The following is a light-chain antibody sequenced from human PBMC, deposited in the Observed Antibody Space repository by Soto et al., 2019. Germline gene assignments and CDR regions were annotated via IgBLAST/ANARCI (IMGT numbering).Light chain of an antibody. CDR3: QCYHTVSRT. CDR2: KAT. CDR1: QSISNL. J-gene: IGKJ1*01. V-gene: IGKV1-5*03. Sequence: DIQMTQSPSTLSASVGDRVTITCRAGQSISNLLAWYQQKSGRAPKLLIYKATILQSGVPSRFSGSGSGTKFTLTISNLQPDDLATYYCQCYHTVSRTFGQGTKVDIK.